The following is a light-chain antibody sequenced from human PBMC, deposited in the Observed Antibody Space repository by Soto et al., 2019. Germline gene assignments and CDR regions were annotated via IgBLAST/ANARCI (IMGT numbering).Light chain of an antibody. CDR2: DVS. Sequence: QSALTQPASVSGSPGQSITISCTGTSSDVGGYNYVSWYQQHPGKAPKLMIYDVSNRPSGVSNRFSGSKSGNTASLTISGLQAEDEAYYYCSSYTSSSTPLFGGGTQLPVL. CDR1: SSDVGGYNY. CDR3: SSYTSSSTPL. V-gene: IGLV2-14*01. J-gene: IGLJ2*01.